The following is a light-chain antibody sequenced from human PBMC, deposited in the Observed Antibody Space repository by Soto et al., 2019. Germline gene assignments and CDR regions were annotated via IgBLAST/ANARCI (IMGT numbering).Light chain of an antibody. CDR1: ESISSY. CDR2: AAS. J-gene: IGKJ4*01. CDR3: QQSYNTPLT. V-gene: IGKV1-39*01. Sequence: DIQMTQSPSSLSASVGDRVTITCRPSESISSYLNWYQQRPGRAPKLLIYAASSLQSGVPSRFSGSRSGTDFTLTISSLQPEDFATYYCQQSYNTPLTFGGGTKVEIK.